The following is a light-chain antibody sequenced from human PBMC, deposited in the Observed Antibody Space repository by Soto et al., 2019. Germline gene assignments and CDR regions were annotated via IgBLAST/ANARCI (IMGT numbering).Light chain of an antibody. V-gene: IGKV3-20*01. CDR3: QQFDSSPFT. Sequence: ETVLTQSPATLSLSPGESATLSCRASQTVTSSQLAWYQKKFGQAPRLLIYGASSRATGIPDRFSGSGSGTDFALTISRLEPEDFSVYYCQQFDSSPFTFGQGTKLEIK. J-gene: IGKJ2*01. CDR2: GAS. CDR1: QTVTSSQ.